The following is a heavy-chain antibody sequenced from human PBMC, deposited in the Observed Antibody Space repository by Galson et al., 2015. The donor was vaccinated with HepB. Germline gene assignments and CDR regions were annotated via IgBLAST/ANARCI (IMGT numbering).Heavy chain of an antibody. V-gene: IGHV6-1*01. CDR2: TYYRSKWYN. Sequence: CAISGDSVSSNSAAWNWIRQSPSRGLEWLGRTYYRSKWYNDYAVSVKSRITINPDTSKNQFSLQLNSVTPEDTAVYYCARDGYSSGWYGDYYYYGMDVWGQGTTVTVSS. J-gene: IGHJ6*02. D-gene: IGHD6-19*01. CDR1: GDSVSSNSAA. CDR3: ARDGYSSGWYGDYYYYGMDV.